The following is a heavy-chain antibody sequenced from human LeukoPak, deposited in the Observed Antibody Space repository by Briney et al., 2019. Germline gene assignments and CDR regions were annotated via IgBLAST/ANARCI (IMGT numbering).Heavy chain of an antibody. CDR1: GYTFTSYG. CDR2: ISAYNGNT. J-gene: IGHJ6*02. D-gene: IGHD3-10*01. Sequence: ASVKVSCKASGYTFTSYGISWVRQAPGQGLEWMGWISAYNGNTNYAQKLQGRVTMTTDTSTSTAYMELRSLRSDDTAVYYCARGPDLLWSGESMSYYYGMDVWGQGTTVTVSS. CDR3: ARGPDLLWSGESMSYYYGMDV. V-gene: IGHV1-18*01.